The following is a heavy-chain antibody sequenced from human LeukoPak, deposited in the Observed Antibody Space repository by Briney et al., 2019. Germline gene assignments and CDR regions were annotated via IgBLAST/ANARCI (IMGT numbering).Heavy chain of an antibody. D-gene: IGHD1-26*01. V-gene: IGHV3-30-3*01. CDR1: GFTFSNYA. J-gene: IGHJ4*02. CDR3: ARDIVGATGVFDY. CDR2: ISYDGNNK. Sequence: GGSLRLSCAASGFTFSNYAMNWVRQAPGKGLDWVAVISYDGNNKYYGDSVKGRFTISRDNSKNTLYLQMNSLRAEDTAVYYCARDIVGATGVFDYWGQGTLVTVSS.